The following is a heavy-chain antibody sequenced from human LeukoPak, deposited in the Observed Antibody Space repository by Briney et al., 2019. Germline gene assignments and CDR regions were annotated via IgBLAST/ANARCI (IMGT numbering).Heavy chain of an antibody. CDR1: GFTFSSYA. D-gene: IGHD3-9*01. V-gene: IGHV3-23*01. CDR2: ISGSGGST. J-gene: IGHJ5*02. CDR3: AKDAQGASYYDILTGYYRNWFDP. Sequence: AGSLRLSCAASGFTFSSYAMSWVRQAPGKGLEWVSAISGSGGSTYYADSVKGRFTISRDNYKNTLYLQMNSLRAEATAVYYCAKDAQGASYYDILTGYYRNWFDPWGQGTLVTVSS.